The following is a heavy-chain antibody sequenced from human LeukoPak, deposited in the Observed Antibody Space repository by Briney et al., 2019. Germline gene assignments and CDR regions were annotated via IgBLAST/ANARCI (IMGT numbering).Heavy chain of an antibody. CDR1: GFTFSNYG. CDR2: ISYDGSNK. J-gene: IGHJ4*02. Sequence: QPGGSLRLSCAASGFTFSNYGMHWVRQAPGKGLEWVAVISYDGSNKYYADSVKGRFTISRDNSKNTLYLQMNSLRGEDTAVYYCAKDGASIAAAALDCWGQGTLVPVSS. D-gene: IGHD6-13*01. V-gene: IGHV3-30*18. CDR3: AKDGASIAAAALDC.